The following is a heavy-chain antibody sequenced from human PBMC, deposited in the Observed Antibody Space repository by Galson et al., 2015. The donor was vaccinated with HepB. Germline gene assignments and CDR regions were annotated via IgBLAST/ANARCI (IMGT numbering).Heavy chain of an antibody. Sequence: SLRLSCAVSGFTFSDYYMSWIRQAPGKGLEWLSYITNSGRSTSYADSVKGRFTISRDNAKNSLYLKMNSLRAEDTAVYYCARESRGNYFTFDYWGQGTLVTVSS. J-gene: IGHJ4*02. CDR1: GFTFSDYY. CDR2: ITNSGRST. CDR3: ARESRGNYFTFDY. V-gene: IGHV3-11*01. D-gene: IGHD2/OR15-2a*01.